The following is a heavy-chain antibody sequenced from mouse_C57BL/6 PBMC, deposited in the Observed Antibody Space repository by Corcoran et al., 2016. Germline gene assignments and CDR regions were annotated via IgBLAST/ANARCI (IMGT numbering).Heavy chain of an antibody. J-gene: IGHJ2*01. V-gene: IGHV1-80*01. CDR3: ARGDYAGGFDY. Sequence: QVQLQQSGAELVKPGASVKISCKASGYAFSSYWMNWVKQRPGKGLEWIGQIYPGDGDTNYNGKFKGKATLTADKSSSTAYMQLSSLTSEDSAVYFCARGDYAGGFDYWGQGTTLTVSS. CDR1: GYAFSSYW. D-gene: IGHD2-4*01. CDR2: IYPGDGDT.